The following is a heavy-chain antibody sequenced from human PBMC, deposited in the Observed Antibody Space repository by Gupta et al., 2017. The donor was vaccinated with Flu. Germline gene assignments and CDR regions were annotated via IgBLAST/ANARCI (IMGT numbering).Heavy chain of an antibody. V-gene: IGHV4-34*01. CDR1: GVYFSGYH. J-gene: IGHJ6*01. CDR2: IDHTGSA. CDR3: ARTNTLTPLPTRYYGMDI. D-gene: IGHD1-1*01. Sequence: QGHLQQWGAGLLKPSETLSLTCAVYGVYFSGYHWTWIRQPPGKGLEWIGEIDHTGSATYNPSLESRVTISVDTSKNEFSLKLTSLTAADTAVYFCARTNTLTPLPTRYYGMDIWGQGTTVAVSS.